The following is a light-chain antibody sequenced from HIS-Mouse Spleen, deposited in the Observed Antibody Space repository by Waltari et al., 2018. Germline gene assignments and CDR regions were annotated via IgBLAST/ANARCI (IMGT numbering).Light chain of an antibody. J-gene: IGKJ2*01. V-gene: IGKV3D-20*01. CDR2: DAS. CDR1: QSVSSSY. Sequence: EIVLTQSPATLSLSPGERDTLSCGASQSVSSSYLAWYQQQPGRAPRLLIYDASSRATGIPDRFSGSGSGTDFTLTISRLEPEDFAVYYCQQYGSSPPYTFGQGTKLEIK. CDR3: QQYGSSPPYT.